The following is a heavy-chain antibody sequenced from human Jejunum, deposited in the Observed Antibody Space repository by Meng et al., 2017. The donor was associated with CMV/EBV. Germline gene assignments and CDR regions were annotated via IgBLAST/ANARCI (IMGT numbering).Heavy chain of an antibody. J-gene: IGHJ4*02. D-gene: IGHD3-22*01. CDR3: AKDDRGVQSN. CDR1: GFNFKD. V-gene: IGHV3-23*01. Sequence: VQLFEAGVCFVHAGGSMRLSCAASGFNFKDISGVRQAPGKGLEWVSAISATGRSTYYADSVKGRFTISRDNSKNTLFLQVSSLRAEDTAIYYCAKDDRGVQSNWGQGTLVTVSS. CDR2: ISATGRST.